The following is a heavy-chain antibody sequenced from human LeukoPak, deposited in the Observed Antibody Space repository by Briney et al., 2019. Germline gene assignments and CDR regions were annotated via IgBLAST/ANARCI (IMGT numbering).Heavy chain of an antibody. V-gene: IGHV4-4*07. CDR3: ARASSSLYYFDY. CDR1: GGSLSSYY. Sequence: SETLSLTRTVSGGSLSSYYWSWLRQPAGKGLEGIGRIYTSGSTNYNPSLKSRVTISVDTSKNQFSLKLSSVTAADTAVYYCARASSSLYYFDYWGQGTLVTVSS. J-gene: IGHJ4*02. CDR2: IYTSGST. D-gene: IGHD6-13*01.